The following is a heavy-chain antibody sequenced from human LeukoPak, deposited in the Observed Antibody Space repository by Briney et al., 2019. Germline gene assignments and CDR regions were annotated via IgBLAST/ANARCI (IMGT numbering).Heavy chain of an antibody. J-gene: IGHJ3*02. CDR2: ISQDSSNR. CDR1: GFTFRNYV. V-gene: IGHV3-30*04. CDR3: ARENDAFDI. Sequence: PGGSLRLSCAASGFTFRNYVLHWVRQAPGRGLEWVTLISQDSSNRHYADSVKGGFTISRDNSKNTLHLEMNSLRDEDTAVYFCARENDAFDIWGQGTMVTVSS.